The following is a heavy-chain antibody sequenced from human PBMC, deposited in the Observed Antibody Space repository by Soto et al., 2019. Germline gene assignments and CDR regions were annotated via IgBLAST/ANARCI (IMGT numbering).Heavy chain of an antibody. J-gene: IGHJ6*02. CDR1: GYTFPSYY. V-gene: IGHV1-46*01. Sequence: GASVKVSRKASGYTFPSYYMHWVRQAPGQGLEWMGIINPSGGSTSYAQKFQGRVTMTRDTSTSTVYMELSSLRSEDTAVYYCAIDRGLRGQGSGVLIYYYYGMDVWGQGTTVTVSS. CDR3: AIDRGLRGQGSGVLIYYYYGMDV. D-gene: IGHD3-10*01. CDR2: INPSGGST.